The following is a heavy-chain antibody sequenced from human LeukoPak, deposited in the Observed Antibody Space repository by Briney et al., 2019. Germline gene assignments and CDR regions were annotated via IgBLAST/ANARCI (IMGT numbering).Heavy chain of an antibody. CDR2: ISSSSSYI. D-gene: IGHD3-22*01. CDR3: ASSFTMIGIFDY. V-gene: IGHV3-21*01. J-gene: IGHJ4*02. Sequence: PGGSLRLSCAASGFTFSSYSMNWVRQAPGKGLEWVSSISSSSSYIYYADSVKGRFTISRDNAKNSLYLQMNSLRAKDTAVYYCASSFTMIGIFDYWGQGTLVTVSS. CDR1: GFTFSSYS.